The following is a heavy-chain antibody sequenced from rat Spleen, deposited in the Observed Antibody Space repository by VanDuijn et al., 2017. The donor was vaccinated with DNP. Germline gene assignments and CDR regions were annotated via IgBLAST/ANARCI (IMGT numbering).Heavy chain of an antibody. J-gene: IGHJ2*01. CDR2: ITTDGRHT. CDR3: ATHERVILRVYPGYFDY. V-gene: IGHV5-43*01. CDR1: GFTFSSYV. D-gene: IGHD1-7*01. Sequence: EVRLVESGGGLVQPGSSLTVSCVGSGFTFSSYVIHWFRQAPENGIEWLAYITTDGRHTRYAETVRARFTISRDNAKNTQYLQMDSLRSEDTATYYCATHERVILRVYPGYFDYWGQGVMVTVSS.